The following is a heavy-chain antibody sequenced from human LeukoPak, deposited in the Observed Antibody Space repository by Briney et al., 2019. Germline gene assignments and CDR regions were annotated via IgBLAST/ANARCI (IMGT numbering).Heavy chain of an antibody. V-gene: IGHV4-39*07. CDR1: GDSISSSNCY. Sequence: SETLSLTCTVSGDSISSSNCYWGWIRQPPGKGLEWIGSIYFSGGTYYNPSLKSRLTISADTSKNQFSLTLTSVTAADTAVYYCARDRSVGVLPAPPFDFWGQGTLVTVSS. CDR2: IYFSGGT. J-gene: IGHJ4*02. D-gene: IGHD6-6*01. CDR3: ARDRSVGVLPAPPFDF.